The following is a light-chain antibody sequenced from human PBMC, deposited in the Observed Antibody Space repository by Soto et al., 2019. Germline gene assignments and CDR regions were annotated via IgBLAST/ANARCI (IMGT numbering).Light chain of an antibody. CDR1: SGHSNYA. Sequence: QLVLTQSPSASASLGASVKLTCTLSSGHSNYAIAWHQQQPEKGPRYLMKVNSDGSHNKGDGIPDRFSGSSSGAERYLTISSLQSEDEADYYCQTWGPGFWVFGGGTELTVL. CDR2: VNSDGSH. J-gene: IGLJ3*02. CDR3: QTWGPGFWV. V-gene: IGLV4-69*01.